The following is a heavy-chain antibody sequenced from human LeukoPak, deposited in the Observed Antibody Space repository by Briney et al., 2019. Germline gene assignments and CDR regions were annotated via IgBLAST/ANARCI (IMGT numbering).Heavy chain of an antibody. CDR1: GFTFSSFT. D-gene: IGHD7-27*01. CDR3: ARGGWGWAWFDP. J-gene: IGHJ5*02. V-gene: IGHV3-21*01. CDR2: ISSSSTYI. Sequence: PGGSLRLSCAASGFTFSSFTMNWVRQAPGKGLEWVSSISSSSTYIYYADSVKGRFTISRDNAKNSLYLQMNSLRAEDTAVYYCARGGWGWAWFDPWGQGTLVTVSS.